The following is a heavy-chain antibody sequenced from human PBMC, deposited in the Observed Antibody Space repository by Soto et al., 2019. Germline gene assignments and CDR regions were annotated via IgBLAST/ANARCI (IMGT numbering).Heavy chain of an antibody. V-gene: IGHV3-23*01. J-gene: IGHJ6*02. CDR1: GFTFSSYA. Sequence: EVQLLESGGGLVQPGGSLRLSCAASGFTFSSYAMSWVRQAPGKGLEWVSAISGSGGSTYYADSVKGRFTISRDNSKNTLYLQMNSLRAEDTAVYYCAKRDRGVLRAAAGTTPEYGMDVWGQGTTVTVSS. CDR3: AKRDRGVLRAAAGTTPEYGMDV. D-gene: IGHD6-13*01. CDR2: ISGSGGST.